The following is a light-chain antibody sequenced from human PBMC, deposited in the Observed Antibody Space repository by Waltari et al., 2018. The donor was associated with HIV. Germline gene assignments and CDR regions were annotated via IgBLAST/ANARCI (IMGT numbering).Light chain of an antibody. V-gene: IGKV2D-29*01. J-gene: IGKJ1*01. CDR3: MQTVQLSWT. Sequence: EIVMTQTPVSLSVTPGQPASISCKSSQSLLHSDGKTYLYRYLQRPGQPPQPLMYEVSTRFAGVPDRFSGSGSGTDFTLRISRVEAEDVGVYYCMQTVQLSWTFGEGTKVQIK. CDR1: QSLLHSDGKTY. CDR2: EVS.